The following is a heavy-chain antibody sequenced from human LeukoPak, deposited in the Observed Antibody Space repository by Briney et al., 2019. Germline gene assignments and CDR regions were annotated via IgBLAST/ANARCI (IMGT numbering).Heavy chain of an antibody. D-gene: IGHD3-9*01. Sequence: ASVKVSCKASGYTFTGYYIHWVRQAPGQGLEWMGWINPNSGGTNYAQKFQGRVTMTRDTSISTAYMELSRLRSDDTAVYYCARGVHDFYDILTGYYMENAFDPWGQGTLITVSS. CDR1: GYTFTGYY. J-gene: IGHJ5*02. CDR2: INPNSGGT. V-gene: IGHV1-2*02. CDR3: ARGVHDFYDILTGYYMENAFDP.